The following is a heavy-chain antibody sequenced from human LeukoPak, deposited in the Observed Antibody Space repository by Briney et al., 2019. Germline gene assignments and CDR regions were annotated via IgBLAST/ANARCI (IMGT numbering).Heavy chain of an antibody. D-gene: IGHD2-15*01. J-gene: IGHJ4*02. V-gene: IGHV4-39*01. CDR2: IYYTGST. CDR3: ARQESSAVVVAARGFDS. Sequence: SETLSLTCTVSGGSLSSSRHYRAWIRQPPGKGLELIGSIYYTGSTSYNPSLKSRVTISVDTSKNQFSLKLSSVTAADTAVYYCARQESSAVVVAARGFDSWGQGTLVTVSS. CDR1: GGSLSSSRHY.